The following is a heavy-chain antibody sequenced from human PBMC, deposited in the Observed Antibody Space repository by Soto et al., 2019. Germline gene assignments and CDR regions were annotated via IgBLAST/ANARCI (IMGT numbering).Heavy chain of an antibody. V-gene: IGHV3-23*01. D-gene: IGHD6-19*01. CDR2: ISGSGGST. CDR1: GFTFSSYA. J-gene: IGHJ4*02. CDR3: AKEWSYSSGWSHVDY. Sequence: PVGSLRLSCAASGFTFSSYAMSWVRQAPGKGLEWVSAISGSGGSTYYADSVKGRFTISRDNSKNTLYLQMNSLRAEDTAVYYCAKEWSYSSGWSHVDYWGQGTLVTVSS.